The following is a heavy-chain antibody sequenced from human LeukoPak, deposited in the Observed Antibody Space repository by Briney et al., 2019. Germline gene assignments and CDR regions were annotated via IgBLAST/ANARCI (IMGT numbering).Heavy chain of an antibody. V-gene: IGHV3-49*04. CDR2: IRSKRSGGTT. CDR1: GFTFSDYS. CDR3: TRGRASTSSYDY. D-gene: IGHD6-6*01. J-gene: IGHJ4*02. Sequence: GGSLRLSCTASGFTFSDYSMSWVRQAPGKGLEWVGFIRSKRSGGTTEYDASVRGRFTISRDDSESIVYLQMNSLRIEDTAVYYRTRGRASTSSYDYCGQGTLVTVSS.